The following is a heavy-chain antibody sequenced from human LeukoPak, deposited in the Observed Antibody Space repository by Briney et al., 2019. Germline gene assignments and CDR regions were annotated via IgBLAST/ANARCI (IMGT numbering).Heavy chain of an antibody. Sequence: SETLSLTCTVSGGSISSNYWGWIRQPPGKGLEWIGYIYYTGSTKYNPFLKSRVTTSVDTSKNQFSLKLNSVTAADTAVYYCARVGRDYYGSGSYLWFDPWGQGTLVTVSS. V-gene: IGHV4-59*01. CDR3: ARVGRDYYGSGSYLWFDP. J-gene: IGHJ5*02. CDR1: GGSISSNY. CDR2: IYYTGST. D-gene: IGHD3-10*01.